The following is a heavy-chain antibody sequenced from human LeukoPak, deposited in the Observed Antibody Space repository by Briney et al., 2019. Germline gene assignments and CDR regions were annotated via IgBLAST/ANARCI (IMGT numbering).Heavy chain of an antibody. CDR1: SGSISSYY. J-gene: IGHJ5*02. D-gene: IGHD3-10*01. V-gene: IGHV4-59*01. CDR2: IYYSGST. Sequence: SETLSLTCAVYSGSISSYYWSWIRQPPGKGLEWIGYIYYSGSTNYNPSLKSRVTISVDTSKNQFSLKLSSVTAADTAVYYCARGGSLDWFDPWGQGTLVTVSS. CDR3: ARGGSLDWFDP.